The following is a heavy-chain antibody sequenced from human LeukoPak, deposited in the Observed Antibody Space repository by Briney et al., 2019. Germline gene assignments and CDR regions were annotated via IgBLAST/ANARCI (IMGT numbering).Heavy chain of an antibody. CDR2: IYISGST. D-gene: IGHD1-26*01. V-gene: IGHV4-61*02. J-gene: IGHJ4*02. CDR1: GGSISSGSYY. CDR3: ARDRPDYSGSYYFDY. Sequence: PSQTLSLTCTVSGGSISSGSYYWSWIRQPAGKGLEWIGRIYISGSTNYNPSLKSRVTISVDTSKNQFSLKLSSVTAADTAVYYCARDRPDYSGSYYFDYWGQGTLVTVSS.